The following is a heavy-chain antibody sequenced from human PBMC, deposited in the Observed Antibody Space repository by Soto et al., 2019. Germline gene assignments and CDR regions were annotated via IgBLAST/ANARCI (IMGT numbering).Heavy chain of an antibody. V-gene: IGHV3-30*18. Sequence: QVQLVESGGGVVQPGRSLRLSCAASGFVFSNYGIQWVRQAPGKGLEWVAVISHDGTTQIYAASVKDRFTISRDNSKNTLYLQMDSLRTEDTAVYYCAKEFSRLSSHWFFDLWGRGTLVTVSS. CDR1: GFVFSNYG. CDR2: ISHDGTTQ. J-gene: IGHJ2*01. CDR3: AKEFSRLSSHWFFDL. D-gene: IGHD6-6*01.